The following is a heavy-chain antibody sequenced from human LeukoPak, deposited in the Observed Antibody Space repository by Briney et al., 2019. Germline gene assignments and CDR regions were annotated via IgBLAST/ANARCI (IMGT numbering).Heavy chain of an antibody. J-gene: IGHJ3*02. Sequence: ASVKVSCKASGYTFTSYAMNWVRQAPGQGLEFMGWINTYTGNPTYAQAFTGRFVFSLDTSVSTAYLQISSLKTEDTAVYYCVSIGYDAFDIWGQGTMVTVSS. CDR1: GYTFTSYA. CDR3: VSIGYDAFDI. CDR2: INTYTGNP. D-gene: IGHD6-13*01. V-gene: IGHV7-4-1*02.